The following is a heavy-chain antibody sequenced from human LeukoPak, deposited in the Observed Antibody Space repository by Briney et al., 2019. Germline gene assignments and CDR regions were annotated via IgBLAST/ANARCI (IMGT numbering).Heavy chain of an antibody. CDR1: GGSISSGDYY. CDR3: ARGIVVVTAIYFDY. V-gene: IGHV4-30-4*01. CDR2: IYYSGST. D-gene: IGHD2-21*02. Sequence: SETLSLTCTVSGGSISSGDYYWSWIRQPPGTGLEWIGYIYYSGSTYYNPSLKSRVTISVDTSKNQFSLKLSSVTAADTAVYYCARGIVVVTAIYFDYWGQGTLVTVSS. J-gene: IGHJ4*02.